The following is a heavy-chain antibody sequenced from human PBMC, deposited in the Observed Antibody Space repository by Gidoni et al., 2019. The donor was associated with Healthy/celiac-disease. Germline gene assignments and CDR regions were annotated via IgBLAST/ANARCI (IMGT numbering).Heavy chain of an antibody. V-gene: IGHV3-9*01. D-gene: IGHD3-10*02. CDR3: AKERMLGLYYFDY. CDR2: ISWNSGSI. Sequence: EVQLVESGGGLVQPGRSVRLSCAASGFTFDDYAMHWVRQAPGTGLEWVSVISWNSGSIGYADSVKGRFTISRDNAKNSLYLQMNSLRAEDTALYYCAKERMLGLYYFDYWGQGTLVTVSS. J-gene: IGHJ4*02. CDR1: GFTFDDYA.